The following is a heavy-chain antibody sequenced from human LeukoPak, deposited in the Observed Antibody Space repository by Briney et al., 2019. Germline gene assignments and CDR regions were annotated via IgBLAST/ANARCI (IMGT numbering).Heavy chain of an antibody. Sequence: PGGSLRLSCAASGFTFSSYAMHWVRQAPGKGLEWVAVISFDGSNKYYADSMKGRFSISRDNSKNTLYLQMNSLRAEDTAVYYCARAPGYCSGGSCYSLLDYWGQGTLVTVSS. CDR1: GFTFSSYA. V-gene: IGHV3-30-3*01. CDR2: ISFDGSNK. J-gene: IGHJ4*02. D-gene: IGHD2-15*01. CDR3: ARAPGYCSGGSCYSLLDY.